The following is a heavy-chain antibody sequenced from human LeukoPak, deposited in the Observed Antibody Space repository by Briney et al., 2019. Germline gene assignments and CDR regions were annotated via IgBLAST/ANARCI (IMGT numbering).Heavy chain of an antibody. CDR1: GGSFSGYY. CDR3: ARGGKYHRIPPRFDY. D-gene: IGHD2-21*01. J-gene: IGHJ4*02. CDR2: INHSGST. V-gene: IGHV4-34*01. Sequence: SETLSLTCAVYGGSFSGYYWSWIRQPPGKGLEWIGEINHSGSTNYNPSLKSRVTISVDTSKNQFSLKLSSVTAADTAVYYCARGGKYHRIPPRFDYWGQGTLVTVSS.